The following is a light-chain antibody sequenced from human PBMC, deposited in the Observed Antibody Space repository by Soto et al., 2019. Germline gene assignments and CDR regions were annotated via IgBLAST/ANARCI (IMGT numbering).Light chain of an antibody. CDR1: NIGSKS. CDR3: QVWDSSSDHGV. Sequence: SYELTQTPSVSVAPGQTASITCGGNNIGSKSVHWYQQKPGQAPVLVVYEDSDRPSGIPERFSGSNSGNTATLTISRVEAGDEADYYCQVWDSSSDHGVFGGGTQLTVL. V-gene: IGLV3-21*02. J-gene: IGLJ3*02. CDR2: EDS.